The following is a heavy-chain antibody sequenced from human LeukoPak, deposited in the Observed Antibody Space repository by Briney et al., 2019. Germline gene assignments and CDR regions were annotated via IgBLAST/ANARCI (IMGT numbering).Heavy chain of an antibody. Sequence: SETLSLTCTVSGYSISSGYYWGWIRQPPGKGLEWIGSIYHSGSTYYNPSLKSRVTISVDTSKNQFSLKLSSVTAADTAVYYCARRPGIAAAGTYYFDYRGQGTLVTVSS. J-gene: IGHJ4*02. CDR2: IYHSGST. D-gene: IGHD6-13*01. CDR3: ARRPGIAAAGTYYFDY. V-gene: IGHV4-38-2*02. CDR1: GYSISSGYY.